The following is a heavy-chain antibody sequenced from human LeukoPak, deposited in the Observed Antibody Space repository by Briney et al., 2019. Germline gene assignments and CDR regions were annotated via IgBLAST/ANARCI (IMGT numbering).Heavy chain of an antibody. CDR2: IYYSGST. D-gene: IGHD3-3*01. CDR1: GGSISSGGYY. CDR3: ARSEATYYDFWSGYSPFDY. Sequence: PSETLSLTCTVSGGSISSGGYYWSWIRQHPGKGLEWIGYIYYSGSTYYNPSLKSRVSISIDTSKNQFSLKLNSVTAADTAVYYCARSEATYYDFWSGYSPFDYWGQGTLVTVSS. J-gene: IGHJ4*02. V-gene: IGHV4-30-4*08.